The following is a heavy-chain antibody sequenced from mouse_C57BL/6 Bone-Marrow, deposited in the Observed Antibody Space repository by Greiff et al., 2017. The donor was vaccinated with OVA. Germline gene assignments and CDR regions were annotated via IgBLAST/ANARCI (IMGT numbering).Heavy chain of an antibody. V-gene: IGHV5-6*01. Sequence: EVLLVESGGDLVKPGGSLKLSCAASGFTFSSYGMSWVRQTPDKRLEWVATISSGGSYTYYPDSVKGRFTISRDNAKNTLYMQMSSLKSEDTAMYYCARRYLLPPTDYWGPGTSVTVSS. CDR2: ISSGGSYT. CDR3: ARRYLLPPTDY. J-gene: IGHJ4*01. D-gene: IGHD1-1*01. CDR1: GFTFSSYG.